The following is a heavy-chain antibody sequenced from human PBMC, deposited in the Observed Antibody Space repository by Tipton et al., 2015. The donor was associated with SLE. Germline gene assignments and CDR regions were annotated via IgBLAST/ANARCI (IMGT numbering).Heavy chain of an antibody. D-gene: IGHD2/OR15-2a*01. CDR1: GGSISKSGYY. Sequence: TLSLTCTVSGGSISKSGYYWGWIRQPPGKGLDWIGTIFYNGNTYYYNPSLKGRVTISVDTSKNQFSLKLSSVTAADTAVYYCARYYSPSAFDIWGQGTMVTVSS. J-gene: IGHJ3*02. CDR2: IFYNGNTY. CDR3: ARYYSPSAFDI. V-gene: IGHV4-39*07.